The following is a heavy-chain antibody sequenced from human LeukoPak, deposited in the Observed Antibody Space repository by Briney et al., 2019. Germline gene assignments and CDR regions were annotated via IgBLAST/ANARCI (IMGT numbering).Heavy chain of an antibody. D-gene: IGHD5-24*01. J-gene: IGHJ3*02. CDR1: GFTSSDYY. CDR2: ISSSSSYT. Sequence: GGSLRLSCAASGFTSSDYYMSWIRQAPGKGLEWVSYISSSSSYTNYADSVKGRFTISRDNAKNSLYLQMNNLRAEDTAVYYCASYVEMATIHDAFDIWGQGTMVTVSS. CDR3: ASYVEMATIHDAFDI. V-gene: IGHV3-11*03.